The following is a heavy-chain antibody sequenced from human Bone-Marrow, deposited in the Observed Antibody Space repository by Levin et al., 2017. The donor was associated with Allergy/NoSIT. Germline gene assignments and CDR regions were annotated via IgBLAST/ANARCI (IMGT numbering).Heavy chain of an antibody. CDR2: FDPEDGET. Sequence: GESLKISCKVSGYTLTELSMHWVRQAPGKGLEWMGGFDPEDGETIYAQKFQGRVTMTEDTSTDTAYMELSSLRSEDTAVYYCATRIGIAVAGTFDYWGQGTLVTVSS. CDR3: ATRIGIAVAGTFDY. V-gene: IGHV1-24*01. J-gene: IGHJ4*02. D-gene: IGHD6-19*01. CDR1: GYTLTELS.